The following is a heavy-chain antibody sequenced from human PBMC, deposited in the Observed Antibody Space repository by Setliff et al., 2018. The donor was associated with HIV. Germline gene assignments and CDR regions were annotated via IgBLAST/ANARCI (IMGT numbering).Heavy chain of an antibody. CDR1: SGSISSSSYY. CDR3: ARRGIAAAGSDS. V-gene: IGHV4-39*01. CDR2: IYYSGST. D-gene: IGHD6-13*01. J-gene: IGHJ4*02. Sequence: SETLSLTCTVSSGSISSSSYYWGWIRQPPGKGLEWIGSIYYSGSTYYNPSLKSRVTISVDTSKKQFSLKLSSVTAADTAVYYCARRGIAAAGSDSWGQGTLVTVSS.